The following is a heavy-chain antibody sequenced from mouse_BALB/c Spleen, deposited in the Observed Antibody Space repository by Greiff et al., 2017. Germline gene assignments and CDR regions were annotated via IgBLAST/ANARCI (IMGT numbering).Heavy chain of an antibody. CDR3: ARGNPDYAMDY. Sequence: EVMLVESGGGLVKPGGSLKLSCAASGFTFSDYYMYWVRQTPEKRLEWVATISDGGSYTYYPDSVKGRFTISRDNAKNNLYLQMSSLKSEDTAMYYCARGNPDYAMDYWGQGTSVTVSS. CDR2: ISDGGSYT. V-gene: IGHV5-4*02. CDR1: GFTFSDYY. D-gene: IGHD2-1*01. J-gene: IGHJ4*01.